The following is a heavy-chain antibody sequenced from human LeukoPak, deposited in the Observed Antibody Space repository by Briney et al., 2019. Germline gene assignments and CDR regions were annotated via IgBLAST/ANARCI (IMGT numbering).Heavy chain of an antibody. Sequence: ASVKVSCKASGYTFTGYYMHWVRQAPGQGLEWMGWINPNSGGTNYAQKFQGRVTMTRDTSISTAYMELSSLRSEDTAVYYCARDLGYYYGSGSYYTPYYYYGMDVWGQGTTVTVSS. CDR3: ARDLGYYYGSGSYYTPYYYYGMDV. D-gene: IGHD3-10*01. V-gene: IGHV1-2*02. CDR1: GYTFTGYY. CDR2: INPNSGGT. J-gene: IGHJ6*02.